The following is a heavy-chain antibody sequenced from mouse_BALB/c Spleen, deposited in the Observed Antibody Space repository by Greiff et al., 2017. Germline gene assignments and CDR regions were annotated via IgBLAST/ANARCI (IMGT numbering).Heavy chain of an antibody. Sequence: VKLVESGGGLVKPGGSLKLSCAASGFTFSSYAMSWVRQSPEKRLEWVAEISSGGSYTYYPDTVTGRFTISRDNAKNTLYLEMSSLRSEDTAMYYCARDHYGSSWFAYWGQGTLVTVSA. D-gene: IGHD1-1*01. CDR1: GFTFSSYA. J-gene: IGHJ3*01. CDR2: ISSGGSYT. CDR3: ARDHYGSSWFAY. V-gene: IGHV5-9-4*01.